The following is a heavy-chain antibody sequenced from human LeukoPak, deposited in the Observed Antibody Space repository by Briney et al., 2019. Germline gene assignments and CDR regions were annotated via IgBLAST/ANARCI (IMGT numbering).Heavy chain of an antibody. Sequence: GGSLRLSCAASGFTFRSYGMHWVRQAPGKGLEWVAVIWYDGSNKYYADSVKGRFTISRDNSKNTLYLQMNSLRAEDTAVYYCARSYGNTAPFDYWGQGTLVTVSS. CDR1: GFTFRSYG. V-gene: IGHV3-33*01. CDR3: ARSYGNTAPFDY. CDR2: IWYDGSNK. D-gene: IGHD2/OR15-2a*01. J-gene: IGHJ4*02.